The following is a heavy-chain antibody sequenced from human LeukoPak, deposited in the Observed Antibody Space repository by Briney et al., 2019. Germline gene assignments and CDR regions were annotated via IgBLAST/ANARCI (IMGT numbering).Heavy chain of an antibody. D-gene: IGHD3-10*01. V-gene: IGHV3-23*01. CDR3: AKDDNYYGSGSYQDY. Sequence: PGGSLRLSCAASGFTFSNYGMSWVRQAPGRGLEWVSAISSSSGSTYYADSVKGRFTISRDNSKNTLYLQMNSLRAEDTAVYYCAKDDNYYGSGSYQDYWGQGTLVTVSS. CDR2: ISSSSGST. J-gene: IGHJ4*02. CDR1: GFTFSNYG.